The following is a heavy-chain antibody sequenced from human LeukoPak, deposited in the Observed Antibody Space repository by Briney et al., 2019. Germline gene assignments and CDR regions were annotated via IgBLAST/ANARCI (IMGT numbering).Heavy chain of an antibody. CDR2: ISAYNGNT. Sequence: ASVKVSCKASGYTFNSYGYSWVRQAPGQGLEWMGWISAYNGNTNYAQNSQGRVTMTADTSTSTAYMELRSLRSDDTAVYYCARFFPIAAAGTWYYGMHVWGQGTTVTVSS. D-gene: IGHD6-13*01. V-gene: IGHV1-18*01. CDR1: GYTFNSYG. CDR3: ARFFPIAAAGTWYYGMHV. J-gene: IGHJ6*02.